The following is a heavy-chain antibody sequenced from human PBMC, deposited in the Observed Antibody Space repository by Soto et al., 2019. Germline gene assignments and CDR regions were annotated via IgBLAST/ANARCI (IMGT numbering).Heavy chain of an antibody. CDR3: VKDMAGTGAFDM. CDR2: ISWNGANI. D-gene: IGHD1-1*01. V-gene: IGHV3-9*01. Sequence: EVQVVESGGGLAQPGRSLRLSCAASRFTFGDYGMHWVRQVSGKGPEWVSGISWNGANIGYADSVKGRFTISRDNAKSSLYLQMDSLRVEDTALYYCVKDMAGTGAFDMWGQGTMVTVSS. CDR1: RFTFGDYG. J-gene: IGHJ3*02.